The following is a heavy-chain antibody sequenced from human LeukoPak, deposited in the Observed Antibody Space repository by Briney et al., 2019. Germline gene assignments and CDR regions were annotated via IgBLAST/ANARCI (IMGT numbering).Heavy chain of an antibody. CDR2: INPNSGGT. D-gene: IGHD2-2*02. V-gene: IGHV1-2*02. Sequence: ASVKVSCKASGYTFTGYYMHWVRQAPGQGLEWMGWINPNSGGTNYAQKFQGRVTMTRDTSISTAYMELSRPRSDDTAVYYCARGSNTYQLLYPWFDPWGQGTLVTVSS. CDR1: GYTFTGYY. CDR3: ARGSNTYQLLYPWFDP. J-gene: IGHJ5*02.